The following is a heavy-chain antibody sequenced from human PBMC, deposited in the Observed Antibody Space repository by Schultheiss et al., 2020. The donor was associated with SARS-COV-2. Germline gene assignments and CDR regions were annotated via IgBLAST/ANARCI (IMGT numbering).Heavy chain of an antibody. D-gene: IGHD3-3*01. V-gene: IGHV1-69*01. Sequence: KISCKASGGTFSSYAISWVRQAPGQGLEWMGWISAYNGNTNYAQKFQGRVTITADESTSTAYMELSSLRSEDTAVYYCASNQRWGYDFWSGSYGMDVWGQGTTVTVSS. CDR2: ISAYNGNT. J-gene: IGHJ6*02. CDR3: ASNQRWGYDFWSGSYGMDV. CDR1: GGTFSSYA.